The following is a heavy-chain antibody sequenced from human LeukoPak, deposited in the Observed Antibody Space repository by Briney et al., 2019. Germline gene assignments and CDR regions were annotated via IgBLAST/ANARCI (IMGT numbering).Heavy chain of an antibody. V-gene: IGHV1-8*01. CDR1: GYTFTSYD. Sequence: GASVKVSCKASGYTFTSYDINWVRQATGQGLEWMGWMNPNSGNTGYAQKFQGRVTMTRNTSISTAYMELSSLRSEDTAVYYCARGSNYYDSSGYDYFDYWGQGTLVTVSS. CDR3: ARGSNYYDSSGYDYFDY. D-gene: IGHD3-22*01. CDR2: MNPNSGNT. J-gene: IGHJ4*02.